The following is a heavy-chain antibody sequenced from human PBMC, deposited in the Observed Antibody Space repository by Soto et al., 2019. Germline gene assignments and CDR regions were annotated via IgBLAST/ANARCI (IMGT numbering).Heavy chain of an antibody. CDR3: ARRIAAAGYGMDV. CDR1: GGTFSSYT. CDR2: IIPILGIA. J-gene: IGHJ6*02. D-gene: IGHD6-13*01. V-gene: IGHV1-69*02. Sequence: QVQLVQSGAEVKKPGSSVKVSCKASGGTFSSYTISWVRQAPGQGLEWMGRIIPILGIANYAQKFQGRVTINADKSTSTAYMELSSLRSEDTAVYYCARRIAAAGYGMDVWGQGTTVTVSS.